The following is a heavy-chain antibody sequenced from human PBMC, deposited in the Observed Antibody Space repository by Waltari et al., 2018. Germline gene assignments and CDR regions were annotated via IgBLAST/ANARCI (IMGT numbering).Heavy chain of an antibody. J-gene: IGHJ6*02. D-gene: IGHD4-4*01. CDR2: ISGSGGST. Sequence: EVQLVESGGGLVQPGGSLRLSCAASGFTFSSYAMSWVRQAPGKGLGGVSAISGSGGSTYYADSVKGRFTISRDNSKNTLYLQMNSLRAEDTAVYYCARSDYTYYYGMDVWGQGTTVTVSS. CDR1: GFTFSSYA. CDR3: ARSDYTYYYGMDV. V-gene: IGHV3-23*04.